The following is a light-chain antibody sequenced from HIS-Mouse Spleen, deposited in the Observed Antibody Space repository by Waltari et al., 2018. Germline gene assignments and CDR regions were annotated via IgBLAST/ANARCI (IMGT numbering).Light chain of an antibody. CDR1: SSNIGNNY. Sequence: QSVLTQPPSVSAAPGQKVTISCSGSSSNIGNNYVSWYQQLPGTAPKLLIYDNKKRPSRIPDRFSGSKSGTSATLGITGLQTGDEADYYCGTWDSSLSAVVFGGGTKLTVL. V-gene: IGLV1-51*01. CDR2: DNK. J-gene: IGLJ2*01. CDR3: GTWDSSLSAVV.